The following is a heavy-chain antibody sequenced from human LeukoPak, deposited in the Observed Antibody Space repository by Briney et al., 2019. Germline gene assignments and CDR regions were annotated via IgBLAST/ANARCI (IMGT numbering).Heavy chain of an antibody. Sequence: GGSLRLSCAASGFTFDDYAMHWVRQVPGKGLEWVSGISWNSGSIGYADSVKGRFTISRDNAKNSLYLQMNSLRAEDTALYYCAAGNLLVSYFYGLDVLGQGTAVTVSS. V-gene: IGHV3-9*01. CDR3: AAGNLLVSYFYGLDV. D-gene: IGHD1-14*01. CDR2: ISWNSGSI. CDR1: GFTFDDYA. J-gene: IGHJ6*02.